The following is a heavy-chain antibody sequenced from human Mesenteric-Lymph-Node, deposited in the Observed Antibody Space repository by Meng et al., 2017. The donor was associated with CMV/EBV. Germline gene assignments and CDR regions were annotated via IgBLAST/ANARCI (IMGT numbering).Heavy chain of an antibody. D-gene: IGHD6-19*01. Sequence: GESLKISCTVSGFTFGDYAMTWVRQAPGKGLEWVGLIKSNSDGGTTDYAAPVRGRFTISRDDSKNTVYLQMNSLKTEDTAVYYCTGWLVHWGQGALVTVSS. CDR1: GFTFGDYA. V-gene: IGHV3-15*01. CDR3: TGWLVH. CDR2: IKSNSDGGTT. J-gene: IGHJ4*02.